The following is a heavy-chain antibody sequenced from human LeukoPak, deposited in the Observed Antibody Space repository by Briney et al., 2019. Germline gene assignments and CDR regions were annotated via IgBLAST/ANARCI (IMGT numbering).Heavy chain of an antibody. Sequence: GGSLRLSCAASGFTLSSYWMNWVRQAPGKGLEWVANIKQDGSEKYYVDSVKGRFTISRDNAKNSLYLQMNSLRAEDTAVYYCARDGSRDGYAGFDYWGQGTLVTVSS. D-gene: IGHD5-24*01. V-gene: IGHV3-7*01. CDR2: IKQDGSEK. CDR3: ARDGSRDGYAGFDY. J-gene: IGHJ4*02. CDR1: GFTLSSYW.